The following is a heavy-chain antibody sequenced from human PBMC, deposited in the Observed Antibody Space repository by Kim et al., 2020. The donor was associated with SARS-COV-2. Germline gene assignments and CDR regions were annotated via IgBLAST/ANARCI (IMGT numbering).Heavy chain of an antibody. D-gene: IGHD6-6*01. CDR3: ARDGRIAARPGHYYYYYMDV. V-gene: IGHV3-53*01. CDR1: GFTVSRNY. Sequence: GGSLRLSCAASGFTVSRNYMRWVRQAPGKGLEWVSVIYSGGSTYYADSVKGRFTISRHNSKNTLYLQMNSMRAEGTAVYYCARDGRIAARPGHYYYYYMDVWGKGTTVTVS. CDR2: IYSGGST. J-gene: IGHJ6*03.